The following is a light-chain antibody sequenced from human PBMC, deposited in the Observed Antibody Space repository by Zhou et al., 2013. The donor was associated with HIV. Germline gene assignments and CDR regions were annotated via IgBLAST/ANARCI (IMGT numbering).Light chain of an antibody. V-gene: IGKV1-8*01. J-gene: IGKJ1*01. CDR1: EDISTY. CDR2: AAS. Sequence: IQVTQSPSSLSASTGDRVTITCRASEDISTYLAWYQQKSGKAPKILMYAASTLQSAVPSRFSGSGSGTDFTLTINCLQSEDFATYFCQQYYSYPWTFGQGTKVEV. CDR3: QQYYSYPWT.